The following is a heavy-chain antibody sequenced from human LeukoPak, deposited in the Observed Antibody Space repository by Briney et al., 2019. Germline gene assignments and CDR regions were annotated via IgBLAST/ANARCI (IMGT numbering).Heavy chain of an antibody. V-gene: IGHV4-4*02. CDR1: GGSISSSNW. CDR2: IYESGST. J-gene: IGHJ4*02. Sequence: SGTLSLTCAVSGGSISSSNWWTWVRQPPGKGLEWIGEIYESGSTNYNPSLKSRVTISVDKSNNQFSLKLTSVTAADTAVYYCASRYNWNYEDKGLDYWGQGTLVTVSS. CDR3: ASRYNWNYEDKGLDY. D-gene: IGHD1-7*01.